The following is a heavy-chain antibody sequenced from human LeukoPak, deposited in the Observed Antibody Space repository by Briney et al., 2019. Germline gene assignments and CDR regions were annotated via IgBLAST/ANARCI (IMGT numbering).Heavy chain of an antibody. V-gene: IGHV3-23*01. Sequence: GGSLRLSCVASGITFSSYAMSWVRQAPGKGLEWVSGISGSSGSGRTHYIDSVKGRFIISRDNSKNTLYLHMNSLRAEDTAVYYCANSLVGATRGYWGRGTLVTVSS. D-gene: IGHD1-26*01. CDR2: ISGSSGSGRT. J-gene: IGHJ4*02. CDR1: GITFSSYA. CDR3: ANSLVGATRGY.